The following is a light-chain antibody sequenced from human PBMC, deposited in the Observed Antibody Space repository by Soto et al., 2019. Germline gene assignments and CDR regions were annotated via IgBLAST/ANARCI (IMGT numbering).Light chain of an antibody. CDR1: TSNIGSNI. V-gene: IGLV1-44*01. Sequence: QSVLAQPPSASGTPGQRVTISCSGSTSNIGSNIVNWYRHLPGTTPKLLIYGSNQRPSGVPDRFSGSTSGTSASLAISGLQSEDEADYYCAAWYDSLKGWVFGGGTKLTFL. CDR3: AAWYDSLKGWV. CDR2: GSN. J-gene: IGLJ3*02.